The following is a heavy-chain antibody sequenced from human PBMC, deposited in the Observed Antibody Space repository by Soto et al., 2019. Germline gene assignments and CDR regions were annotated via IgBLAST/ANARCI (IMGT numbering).Heavy chain of an antibody. J-gene: IGHJ6*02. CDR3: ARFPVAGPYYYYYGMDV. Sequence: ASVKVSCKASGYTFTSYYMHWVRQAPGQGLEWMGIINPSGGSTSYAQKFQGRVTMTRDTSTSTVYMELSSLRSGDTAVYYCARFPVAGPYYYYYGMDVWGQGTTVTVSS. D-gene: IGHD6-19*01. CDR2: INPSGGST. CDR1: GYTFTSYY. V-gene: IGHV1-46*01.